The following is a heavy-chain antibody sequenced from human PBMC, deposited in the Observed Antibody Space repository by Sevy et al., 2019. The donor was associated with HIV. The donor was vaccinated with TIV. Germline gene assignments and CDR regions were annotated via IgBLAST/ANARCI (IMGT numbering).Heavy chain of an antibody. CDR1: GFTFSSYG. D-gene: IGHD3-9*01. Sequence: GGSLRLSCAASGFTFSSYGMHWVRQAPGKGLEWVAFIRYDGSNKYYADSVKGRFTISRDNSKNTLYLQMNSLRAEDTAVYYCAKDRIRGGFDNYYYYMDVWGKGTTVTVSS. J-gene: IGHJ6*03. CDR3: AKDRIRGGFDNYYYYMDV. V-gene: IGHV3-30*02. CDR2: IRYDGSNK.